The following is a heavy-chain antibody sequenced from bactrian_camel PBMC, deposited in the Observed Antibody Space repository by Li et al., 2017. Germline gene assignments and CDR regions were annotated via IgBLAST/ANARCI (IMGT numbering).Heavy chain of an antibody. V-gene: IGHV3S53*01. J-gene: IGHJ6*01. CDR2: IDHGGST. D-gene: IGHD1*01. CDR3: ANGTNWDFGY. CDR1: GNSIRSYC. Sequence: VQLVESGGGSVQAGGSLRLSCSASGNSIRSYCMGWFRQNPGKEREGVARIDHGGSTTYEDFVKGRFTISRDNVKNMLYLQLNSLKTEDTAMYYCANGTNWDFGYWGQGTQVTVS.